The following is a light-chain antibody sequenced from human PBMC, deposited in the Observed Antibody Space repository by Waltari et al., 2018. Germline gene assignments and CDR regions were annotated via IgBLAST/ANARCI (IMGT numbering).Light chain of an antibody. Sequence: QSALTQPRSVSGSPGQSVTISCTATISAVGNYNYVSWYQQHPGTAPKLIIYEDTKRPSGVPDRLSGSKSGNTASLTISGLQAEDEADYYCCSYAGRYTFVFGTGTKVTVL. CDR3: CSYAGRYTFV. J-gene: IGLJ1*01. CDR1: ISAVGNYNY. CDR2: EDT. V-gene: IGLV2-11*01.